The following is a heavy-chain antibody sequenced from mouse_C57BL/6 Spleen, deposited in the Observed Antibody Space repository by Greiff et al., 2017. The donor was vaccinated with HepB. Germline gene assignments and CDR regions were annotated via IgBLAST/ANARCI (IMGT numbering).Heavy chain of an antibody. CDR2: ISSGGDYI. CDR3: TRGSSMVTTGGYFDY. J-gene: IGHJ2*01. D-gene: IGHD2-2*01. Sequence: DVMLVESGEGLVKPGGSLKLSCAASGFTFSSYAMSWVRQTPEKRLEWVAYISSGGDYIYYADTVKGRFTISRDNARNTLYLQMSSLKSEDTAMYYCTRGSSMVTTGGYFDYWGQGTTLTVSS. CDR1: GFTFSSYA. V-gene: IGHV5-9-1*02.